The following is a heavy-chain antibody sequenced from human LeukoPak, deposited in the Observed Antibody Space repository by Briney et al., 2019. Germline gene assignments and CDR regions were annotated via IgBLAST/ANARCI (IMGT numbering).Heavy chain of an antibody. CDR2: INPNSGGT. D-gene: IGHD3-10*01. V-gene: IGHV1-2*02. J-gene: IGHJ4*02. CDR3: ARAYGSGSYYNYVNFDY. CDR1: GYTITGYY. Sequence: ASVKVSCKASGYTITGYYMHWVRQAPGQGLEWMGWINPNSGGTNYAQKFQGRVTMTRDTSISTAYMELSRLRSDDTAVYYCARAYGSGSYYNYVNFDYWGQGTLVTVSS.